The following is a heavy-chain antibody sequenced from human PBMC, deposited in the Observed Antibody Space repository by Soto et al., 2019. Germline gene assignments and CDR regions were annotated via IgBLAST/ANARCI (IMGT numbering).Heavy chain of an antibody. D-gene: IGHD2-15*01. CDR2: INPNSGGT. CDR3: ARVGPNCSGGSCYPNDAFDI. V-gene: IGHV1-2*04. J-gene: IGHJ3*02. CDR1: GYTFTGYY. Sequence: ASVKVSCKASGYTFTGYYMHWVRQAPGQGLEWMGWINPNSGGTNYAQKFQGWVTMTRDTSISTAYMELSRLRSDDTAVYYCARVGPNCSGGSCYPNDAFDIWGQGTMVTVSS.